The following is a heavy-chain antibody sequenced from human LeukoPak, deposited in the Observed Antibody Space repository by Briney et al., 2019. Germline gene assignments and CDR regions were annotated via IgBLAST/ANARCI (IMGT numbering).Heavy chain of an antibody. D-gene: IGHD1-26*01. CDR2: ISYDGSNK. CDR3: AKDRGYSGSYWSLGAEYFQH. V-gene: IGHV3-30-3*01. J-gene: IGHJ1*01. CDR1: GFTFSSYA. Sequence: QPGGSLRLSCAASGFTFSSYAMHWVRQAPGKGLEWVAVISYDGSNKDYADSVKGRFTISRDNSKNTLYLQMNSLRAEDTAVYYCAKDRGYSGSYWSLGAEYFQHWGQGTLVTVSS.